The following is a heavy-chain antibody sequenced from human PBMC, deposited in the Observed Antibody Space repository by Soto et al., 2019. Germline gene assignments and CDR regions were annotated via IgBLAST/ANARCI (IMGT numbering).Heavy chain of an antibody. V-gene: IGHV3-23*01. CDR3: AKDGIRDGYSYGCFDY. D-gene: IGHD5-18*01. CDR2: ISGSGCST. CDR1: GFAFATFA. J-gene: IGHJ4*02. Sequence: PGGSLRLSCAASGFAFATFAMSWVRQAPGKGLELVSSISGSGCSTYYADSVKGRFTISRDNSKNTLYLQMNSLRAEDTAVYYCAKDGIRDGYSYGCFDYWGQGTLVTVSS.